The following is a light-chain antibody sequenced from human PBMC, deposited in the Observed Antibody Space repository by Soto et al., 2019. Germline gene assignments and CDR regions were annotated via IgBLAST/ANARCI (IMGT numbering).Light chain of an antibody. J-gene: IGKJ2*01. CDR3: QQYGSSGWT. CDR1: QSFSRSY. Sequence: EIVLTQSPGTLSLSPGERATLSCRASQSFSRSYLAWDQQKPGQAPRLVIYGASNRATGIPDVFSGSGSGTDFTLTISRLEPEDVAVYYGQQYGSSGWTFGQGTKLEIK. CDR2: GAS. V-gene: IGKV3-20*01.